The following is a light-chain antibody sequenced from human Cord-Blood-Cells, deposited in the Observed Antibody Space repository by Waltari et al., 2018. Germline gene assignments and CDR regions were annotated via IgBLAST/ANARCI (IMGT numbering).Light chain of an antibody. V-gene: IGKV4-1*01. CDR2: WAS. J-gene: IGKJ4*01. CDR1: QSVLYSSNNKNY. CDR3: QQYYSTPPT. Sequence: QSPDSLAVSLGERATINCKSSQSVLYSSNNKNYLAWYQQKPGQPPKLLIYWASTRESGVPDRFSGSGSGTDFTLTISSLQAEDVAVYYCQQYYSTPPTFGGGTKVEIK.